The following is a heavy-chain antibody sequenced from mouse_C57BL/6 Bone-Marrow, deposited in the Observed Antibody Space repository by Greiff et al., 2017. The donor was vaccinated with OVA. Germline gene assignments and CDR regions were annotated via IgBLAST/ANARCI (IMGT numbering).Heavy chain of an antibody. D-gene: IGHD2-4*01. CDR2: IDPSDSDT. V-gene: IGHV1-59*01. CDR1: GYTFTSYW. Sequence: VQLKQPGAELVRPGTSVKLSCKASGYTFTSYWMHWVKQRPGQGLEWIGVIDPSDSDTNYNQKFKGKATLTVDTSSSTAYMQLSSLTSEDSAVYYCASGYDYDGRQNFAYWGQGTLVTVSA. J-gene: IGHJ3*01. CDR3: ASGYDYDGRQNFAY.